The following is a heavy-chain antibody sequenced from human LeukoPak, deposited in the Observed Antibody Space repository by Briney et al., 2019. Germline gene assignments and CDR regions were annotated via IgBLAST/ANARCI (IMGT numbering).Heavy chain of an antibody. CDR2: INPNSGDT. V-gene: IGHV1-2*06. CDR1: GYTFTGYY. CDR3: ARDQVGCSSTSCLIDY. D-gene: IGHD2-2*01. J-gene: IGHJ4*02. Sequence: ASLKVSCKASGYTFTGYYIHWVRQAPGQGLKWMGRINPNSGDTNYAQKFQGRVTMTRDTSITTAYMELSRLRSDDTAVYYCARDQVGCSSTSCLIDYWGQGTLVTVSS.